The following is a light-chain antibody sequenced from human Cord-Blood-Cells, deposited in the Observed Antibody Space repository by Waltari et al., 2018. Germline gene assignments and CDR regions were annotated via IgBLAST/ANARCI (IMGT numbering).Light chain of an antibody. Sequence: SSELTQDPAVSVALGQTVRITCQGDSLRSYYASWYQQKPGQAPLRVIYGKNNRPPGIPDRFSGSSSGNTASLTITGAQAEDEADYYCNSRDSSGNHLVFGGGTKLTVL. CDR3: NSRDSSGNHLV. V-gene: IGLV3-19*01. J-gene: IGLJ3*02. CDR1: SLRSYY. CDR2: GKN.